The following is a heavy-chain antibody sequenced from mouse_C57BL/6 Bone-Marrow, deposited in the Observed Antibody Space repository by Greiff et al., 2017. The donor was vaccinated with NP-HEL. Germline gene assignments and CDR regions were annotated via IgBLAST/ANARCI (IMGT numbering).Heavy chain of an antibody. V-gene: IGHV1-64*01. CDR1: GYTFTSYW. CDR3: AREGYGNYPY. J-gene: IGHJ3*01. D-gene: IGHD2-1*01. CDR2: IHPNSGST. Sequence: VQLQQPGAELVKPGASVKLSCKASGYTFTSYWMHWVKQRPGQGLAWIGMIHPNSGSTNYNEKFKSKATLTVDKSSSTAYMQLSSLTAEDSAVYYCAREGYGNYPYWGQGTLVTVSA.